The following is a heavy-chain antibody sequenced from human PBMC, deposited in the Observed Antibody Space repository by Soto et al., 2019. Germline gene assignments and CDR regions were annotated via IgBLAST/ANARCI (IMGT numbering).Heavy chain of an antibody. CDR2: IYYSGST. D-gene: IGHD5-18*01. CDR3: ARGGTAMVIWFDP. V-gene: IGHV4-59*01. CDR1: GGSISSYY. Sequence: ETLSLTCTVSGGSISSYYWSWIRQPPGKGLEWIGYIYYSGSTNYNPSLKSRVTISVDTSKNQFSLKLSSVTAADTAVYYCARGGTAMVIWFDPWGQGTLVTVSS. J-gene: IGHJ5*02.